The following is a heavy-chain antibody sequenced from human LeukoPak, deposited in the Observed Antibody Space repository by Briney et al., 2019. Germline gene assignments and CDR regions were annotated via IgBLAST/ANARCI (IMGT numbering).Heavy chain of an antibody. CDR3: AKGQGWYVDY. Sequence: GGSLRLSCAASGFTFSGYGMHWVRQAPGKGLEWVAFIQYDGSNEYYVDSVKGRFTFSRDNSKNMLYLQVNSLRAEDTAVYYCAKGQGWYVDYWGQGTLVTVSS. CDR2: IQYDGSNE. J-gene: IGHJ4*02. D-gene: IGHD6-19*01. V-gene: IGHV3-30*02. CDR1: GFTFSGYG.